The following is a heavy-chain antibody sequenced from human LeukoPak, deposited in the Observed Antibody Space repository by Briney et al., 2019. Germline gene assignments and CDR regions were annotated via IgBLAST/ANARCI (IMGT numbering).Heavy chain of an antibody. CDR3: ARIDRAVAGTIDY. J-gene: IGHJ4*02. D-gene: IGHD6-19*01. V-gene: IGHV4-59*08. CDR2: ISYSGST. CDR1: GGSISSYY. Sequence: PSETLSLTCTVSGGSISSYYWSWIRQPPGKGLEWLACISYSGSTKYNPSLKSRVTISVDTSKNQFSLKLSSVTAADTAVYYCARIDRAVAGTIDYWGQGTLVTVSS.